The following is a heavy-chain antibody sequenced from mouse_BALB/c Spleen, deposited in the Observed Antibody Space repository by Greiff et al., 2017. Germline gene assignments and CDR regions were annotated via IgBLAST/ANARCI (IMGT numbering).Heavy chain of an antibody. CDR1: GYSITSGYY. Sequence: EVKLMESGPGLVQPSQSLSLTCSVTGYSITSGYYWNWVRQFPGNQLEWMGYISYDGSNNYNPSLKNRISITRDTSKNQFFLKLNTVTTEDTATYYYAGGGAPGALDYWGQGTSVTVSA. J-gene: IGHJ4*01. CDR2: ISYDGSN. V-gene: IGHV3-6*02. CDR3: AGGGAPGALDY.